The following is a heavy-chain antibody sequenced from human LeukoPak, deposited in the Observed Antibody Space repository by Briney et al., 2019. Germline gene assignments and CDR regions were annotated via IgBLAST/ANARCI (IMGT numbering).Heavy chain of an antibody. Sequence: PSETLSLTCAVYGGSFSGYYWSWIRQPPGKGLEWIGEINHSGSTNYNPSLKSRVTISVDTSKNQFSLKLSSVTAADTAVYFCARMTTGHDYWGQGTLVTVSS. D-gene: IGHD4-17*01. CDR3: ARMTTGHDY. V-gene: IGHV4-34*01. J-gene: IGHJ4*02. CDR2: INHSGST. CDR1: GGSFSGYY.